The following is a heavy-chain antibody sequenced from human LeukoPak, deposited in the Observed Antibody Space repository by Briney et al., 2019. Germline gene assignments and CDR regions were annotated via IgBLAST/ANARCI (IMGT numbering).Heavy chain of an antibody. J-gene: IGHJ4*02. CDR1: GGSISRGDYY. V-gene: IGHV4-30-4*08. CDR3: ARTRRDYFDY. Sequence: SETLSLTCSLSGGSISRGDYYWSWIRQPPGKGLEWIGYIYYSGSTYYNPSLKSRVTISVDTSKNQFSLKLSSVTAADTAVYYCARTRRDYFDYWGQGTLVTVSS. CDR2: IYYSGST.